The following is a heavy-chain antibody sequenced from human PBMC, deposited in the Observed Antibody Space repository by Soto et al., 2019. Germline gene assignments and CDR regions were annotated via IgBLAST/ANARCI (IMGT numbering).Heavy chain of an antibody. CDR3: ARQFSDWNYYYGMDV. Sequence: PSETLSLTCTVSGGSISSYYWGWIRQPPGKGLEWIGSIYYSGSTYYNPSLKSRVTISVDTSKNQFSLKLSSVTAADTAVYYCARQFSDWNYYYGMDVWGQGTTVTVSS. J-gene: IGHJ6*02. V-gene: IGHV4-39*01. CDR2: IYYSGST. D-gene: IGHD2-21*01. CDR1: GGSISSYY.